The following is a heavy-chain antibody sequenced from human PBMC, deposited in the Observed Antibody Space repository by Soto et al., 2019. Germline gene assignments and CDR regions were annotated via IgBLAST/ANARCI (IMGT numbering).Heavy chain of an antibody. CDR1: GFTFSDYY. Sequence: GGSLRLSCVASGFTFSDYYISWIRQAPGKGLEWVSYISNSGSIIYYADSVKGRFTISRDNAKNSLYLQMNSLRAEDTAVYYCARGLRYSSRTYDYWGQGTLVNVSS. D-gene: IGHD6-13*01. CDR3: ARGLRYSSRTYDY. V-gene: IGHV3-11*01. J-gene: IGHJ4*02. CDR2: ISNSGSII.